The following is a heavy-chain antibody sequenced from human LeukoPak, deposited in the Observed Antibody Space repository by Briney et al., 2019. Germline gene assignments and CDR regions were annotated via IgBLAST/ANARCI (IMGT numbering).Heavy chain of an antibody. CDR3: ARDHSGYTSGWSNWFDP. CDR1: GFTFSDYY. J-gene: IGHJ5*02. V-gene: IGHV3-11*04. Sequence: GGSLRLSCAASGFTFSDYYMSWIRQAPGKGLEWVSYISSSGSTIYYADTVKGRFTISRDNAKNSLYLQMNSLRAEDTAVYYCARDHSGYTSGWSNWFDPWGQGTLVTVSS. D-gene: IGHD6-19*01. CDR2: ISSSGSTI.